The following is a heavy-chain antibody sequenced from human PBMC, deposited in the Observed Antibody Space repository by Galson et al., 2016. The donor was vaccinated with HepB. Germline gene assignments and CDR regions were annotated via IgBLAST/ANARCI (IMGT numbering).Heavy chain of an antibody. CDR3: ARARGSYASGIGH. D-gene: IGHD3-10*01. CDR1: GFTFNNYA. CDR2: IWYDGSNK. Sequence: SLRLSCAASGFTFNNYAMHWVRQAPGKGLEWVAAIWYDGSNKYYAASVEGRFTISRDNSKNTLFLQMNSLRAEDTAVYYCARARGSYASGIGHWGQGTLVTVSS. J-gene: IGHJ4*02. V-gene: IGHV3-33*01.